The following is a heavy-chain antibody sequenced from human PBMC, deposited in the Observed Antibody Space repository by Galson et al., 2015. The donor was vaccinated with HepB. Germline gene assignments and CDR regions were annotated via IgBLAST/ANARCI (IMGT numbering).Heavy chain of an antibody. D-gene: IGHD2-15*01. CDR2: ISHAGNNK. Sequence: SLSLSCEASGFSFSSYAIHWVRRAPGKGLEWVAVISHAGNNKYYADSVRGRFTISRDKSKNTIYIEMNRLSAEDTATYYCARDRRVEVVVAATLDYWGQGTLLTVSS. CDR3: ARDRRVEVVVAATLDY. CDR1: GFSFSSYA. V-gene: IGHV3-30*04. J-gene: IGHJ4*02.